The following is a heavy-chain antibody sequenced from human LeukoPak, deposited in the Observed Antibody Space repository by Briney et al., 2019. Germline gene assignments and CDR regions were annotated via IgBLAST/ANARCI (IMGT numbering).Heavy chain of an antibody. CDR2: IYYSGST. CDR1: GGSISSYY. D-gene: IGHD2-15*01. Sequence: SETPSLTCTVSGGSISSYYWSWIRQPPGEGLEWIGYIYYSGSTNYNPSLKSRVTISVDTSKNQFSLKLSSVTAADTAVYYCARDAATRYYYYGMDVWGQGTTVTVSS. J-gene: IGHJ6*02. V-gene: IGHV4-59*01. CDR3: ARDAATRYYYYGMDV.